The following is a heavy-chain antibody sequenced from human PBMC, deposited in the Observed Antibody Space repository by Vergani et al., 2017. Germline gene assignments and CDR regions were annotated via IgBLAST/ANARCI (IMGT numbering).Heavy chain of an antibody. J-gene: IGHJ4*02. CDR1: SGSISSSSYY. D-gene: IGHD4-17*01. Sequence: QLQLQESGPGLVKPSETLSLTCTVSSGSISSSSYYWGWIRQPPGKGLEWIGSIYYSGSTYYNPSLKSRVTISVDTSKNQFSLKLSSVTAADTAVYYCAREVDYGDDFYFDYWGQGTLVTVSS. CDR3: AREVDYGDDFYFDY. CDR2: IYYSGST. V-gene: IGHV4-39*02.